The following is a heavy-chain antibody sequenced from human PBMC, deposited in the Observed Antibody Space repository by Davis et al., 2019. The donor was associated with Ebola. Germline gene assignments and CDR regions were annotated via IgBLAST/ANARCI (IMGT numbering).Heavy chain of an antibody. CDR2: INHSGST. CDR3: ARADSSWYSYAFDI. J-gene: IGHJ3*02. Sequence: MPSETLSLTCAVYGGSFSGYYWSWIRQPPGKGLEWIGEINHSGSTNYNPSLKSRVTISVDTSKNQFSLKLNSVTAADTAVYYCARADSSWYSYAFDIWGQGTMVTVSS. V-gene: IGHV4-34*01. D-gene: IGHD6-13*01. CDR1: GGSFSGYY.